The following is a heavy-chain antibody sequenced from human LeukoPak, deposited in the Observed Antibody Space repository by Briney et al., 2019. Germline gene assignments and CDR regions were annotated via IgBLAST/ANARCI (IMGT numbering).Heavy chain of an antibody. V-gene: IGHV3-7*01. CDR2: IKQDGSEK. Sequence: PGGSLRLSCAASGFTFSSYWMSWVRQAPGKGVEWVANIKQDGSEKYYVDSVKGRFTISRDNAKNSLYLQINSLRAEDTAVYYCARDGSGWTPFDYWGQGTLVTVSS. CDR1: GFTFSSYW. D-gene: IGHD6-19*01. J-gene: IGHJ4*02. CDR3: ARDGSGWTPFDY.